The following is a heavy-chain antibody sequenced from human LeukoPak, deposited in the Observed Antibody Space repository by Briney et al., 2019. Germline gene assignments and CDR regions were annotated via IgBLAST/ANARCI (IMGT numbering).Heavy chain of an antibody. Sequence: SETLSLTCTVSGYSISSGYYWGWIRQPPGKGLEWIGSIYHSGSTYYNPSLKSRVTISVDTSKNQFSLKLSSVTAADTAVYYCARDGSDVLLWFGEGNDAFDIWGQGTMVTVSS. V-gene: IGHV4-38-2*02. CDR1: GYSISSGYY. J-gene: IGHJ3*02. CDR2: IYHSGST. CDR3: ARDGSDVLLWFGEGNDAFDI. D-gene: IGHD3-10*01.